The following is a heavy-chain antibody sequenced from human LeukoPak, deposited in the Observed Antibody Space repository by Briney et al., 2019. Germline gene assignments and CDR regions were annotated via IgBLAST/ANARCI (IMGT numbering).Heavy chain of an antibody. J-gene: IGHJ4*02. CDR1: GGTFSSYA. CDR2: INPNSGGT. V-gene: IGHV1-2*02. D-gene: IGHD6-19*01. Sequence: ASVKVSCKASGGTFSSYAISWVRQAPGQGLEWMGWINPNSGGTNYARKFQGRVTMTRDTSISTAYMELSRLRSDDTAVYYCARGPYSSGWLPKYYFDYWGQGTLVTVSS. CDR3: ARGPYSSGWLPKYYFDY.